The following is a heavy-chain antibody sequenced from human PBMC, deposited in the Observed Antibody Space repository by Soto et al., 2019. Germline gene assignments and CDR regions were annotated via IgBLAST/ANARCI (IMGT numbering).Heavy chain of an antibody. V-gene: IGHV3-33*01. D-gene: IGHD2-15*01. Sequence: QVQLVESGGGVVQPGRSLRLSCAASGFSFSSYGMHWVGQAPGKGLEWVAVIWYDGSNKYYADSVKGRFTISRDNSKNTLYLQMNSLSAEDTAVYYCARDDCSGGRCYPDYWGQGTLVTVSS. J-gene: IGHJ4*02. CDR1: GFSFSSYG. CDR2: IWYDGSNK. CDR3: ARDDCSGGRCYPDY.